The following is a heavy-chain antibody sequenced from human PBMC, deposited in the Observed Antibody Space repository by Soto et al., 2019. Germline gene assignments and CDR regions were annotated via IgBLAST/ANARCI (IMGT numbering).Heavy chain of an antibody. V-gene: IGHV4-34*01. Sequence: LSEDLPLTCAVAGGSFSGYYWSWIRQPPGKGLEWIGEINHSGSTNYNPSLKSRVTISVDTSKNQFSLKLSSVTAADTAVYYCAIRVRSYYYYYGMDVWGQGTTVT. CDR2: INHSGST. CDR1: GGSFSGYY. D-gene: IGHD3-16*02. J-gene: IGHJ6*02. CDR3: AIRVRSYYYYYGMDV.